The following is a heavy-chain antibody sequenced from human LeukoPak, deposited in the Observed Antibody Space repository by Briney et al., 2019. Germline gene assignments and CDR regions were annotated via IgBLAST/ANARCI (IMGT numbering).Heavy chain of an antibody. Sequence: GASVKVSCKASGYTFTSYAMNWVRQAPGQGLEWMGWINPNSGGTNYAQKFQGRVTMTRDTSISTAYMELSRLRSDDTAVYYCASPTYCGGDCYSYAFDIWGQGTMVTVSS. V-gene: IGHV1-2*02. J-gene: IGHJ3*02. D-gene: IGHD2-21*02. CDR1: GYTFTSYA. CDR3: ASPTYCGGDCYSYAFDI. CDR2: INPNSGGT.